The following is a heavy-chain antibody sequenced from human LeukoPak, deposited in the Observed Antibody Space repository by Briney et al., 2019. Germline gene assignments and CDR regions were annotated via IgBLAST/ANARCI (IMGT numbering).Heavy chain of an antibody. V-gene: IGHV3-30-3*01. J-gene: IGHJ4*02. CDR1: GFTFSSYA. CDR3: AKGAAYFDY. CDR2: ISYDGSNK. Sequence: GGSLRLSCAASGFTFSSYAMHWVRQAPGKGLEWVAVISYDGSNKYYADSMKGRFTISRDNSKNTLYLQMNSLRAEDTAVYYCAKGAAYFDYWGQGTLVTVSS. D-gene: IGHD6-25*01.